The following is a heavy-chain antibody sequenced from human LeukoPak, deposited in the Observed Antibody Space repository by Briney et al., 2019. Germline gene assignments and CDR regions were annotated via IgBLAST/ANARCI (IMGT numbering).Heavy chain of an antibody. V-gene: IGHV3-23*01. CDR2: ISGSGGST. CDR1: GFTFSSYA. CDR3: AKDLGKVDTIFGSAPLDY. D-gene: IGHD3-3*01. Sequence: GGSLRLSCAASGFTFSSYAMSWVRQAPGKGLEWVSAISGSGGSTYYADSVKGRFTISRDNSKNTLYLQMNSLRAEDTAVYYCAKDLGKVDTIFGSAPLDYWGQGTLVTVSS. J-gene: IGHJ4*02.